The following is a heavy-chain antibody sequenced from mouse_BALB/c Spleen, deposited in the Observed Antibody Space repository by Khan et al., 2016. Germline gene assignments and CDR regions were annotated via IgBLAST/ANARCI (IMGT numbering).Heavy chain of an antibody. V-gene: IGHV3-2*02. Sequence: VQLKESGPGLVKPSQSLSLTCTVTGYSITSDYAWNWIRQFPGNKLEWMGYISYSGSTSYNPSLKSRISITRDTSKNQFFLQLNSVTTEDTATYYCASSNWHYAMDYWGQGTSVTVSS. J-gene: IGHJ4*01. CDR3: ASSNWHYAMDY. D-gene: IGHD4-1*01. CDR1: GYSITSDYA. CDR2: ISYSGST.